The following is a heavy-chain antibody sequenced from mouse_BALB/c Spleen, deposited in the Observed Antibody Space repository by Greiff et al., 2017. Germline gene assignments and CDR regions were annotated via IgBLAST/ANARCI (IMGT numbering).Heavy chain of an antibody. CDR2: ISNGGGST. Sequence: EVKLMESGGGLVQPGGSLKLSCAASGFTFSSYTMSWVRQTPEQRLEWVAYISNGGGSTYYPDTVKGRFTISRDNAKNTLYLQMSSLKSEDTAMYYCARHYDEENGFAYWGQGTLVTVSA. CDR1: GFTFSSYT. V-gene: IGHV5-12-2*01. D-gene: IGHD2-12*01. CDR3: ARHYDEENGFAY. J-gene: IGHJ3*01.